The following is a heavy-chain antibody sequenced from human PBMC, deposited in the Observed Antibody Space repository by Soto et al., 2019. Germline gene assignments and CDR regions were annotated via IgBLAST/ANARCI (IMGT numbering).Heavy chain of an antibody. CDR3: ARYEYGNSLYGVDV. V-gene: IGHV4-34*01. CDR2: VDHRGST. Sequence: SETLSLTCAVYGVSFSDYYWSWIRQPPGKGLEWIGEVDHRGSTTYNPSLKNRASISIDSSKNLFSLELTSVTAADTALYFCARYEYGNSLYGVDVWGQGTRVTVSS. CDR1: GVSFSDYY. J-gene: IGHJ6*02. D-gene: IGHD1-7*01.